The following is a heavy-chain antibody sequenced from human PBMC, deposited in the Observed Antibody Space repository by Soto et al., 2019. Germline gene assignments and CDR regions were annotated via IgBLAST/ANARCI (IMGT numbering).Heavy chain of an antibody. CDR2: MNPNSGNT. CDR3: ARARDYYYGMDV. J-gene: IGHJ6*02. V-gene: IGHV1-8*01. CDR1: GYTFTSYD. Sequence: QVQLVQSGAEVKKPGASVKVSCKASGYTFTSYDINWVRQATGQGLEWMGWMNPNSGNTGYAQKFQGRVTMTRNTAISTAYMALSSLRSAGTAVCYCARARDYYYGMDVWGQGTAVTVSS.